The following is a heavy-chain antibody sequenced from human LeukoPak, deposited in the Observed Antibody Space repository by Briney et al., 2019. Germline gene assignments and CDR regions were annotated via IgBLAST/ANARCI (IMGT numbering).Heavy chain of an antibody. V-gene: IGHV4-34*01. D-gene: IGHD2-15*01. CDR1: GGSFSGYY. Sequence: SETLSLTCAVYGGSFSGYYWSWIRQPPGKGLEWIGEINHSGSTNYNSSLKSRVTISVDTSKNQFSLKLSSVTAADTAVYYCARGRVRYCSGGSCYSYFQHWGQGTLVTVSS. CDR3: ARGRVRYCSGGSCYSYFQH. CDR2: INHSGST. J-gene: IGHJ1*01.